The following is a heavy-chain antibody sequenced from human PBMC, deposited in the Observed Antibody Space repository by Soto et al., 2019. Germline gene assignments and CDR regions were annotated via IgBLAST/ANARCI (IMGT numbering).Heavy chain of an antibody. D-gene: IGHD2-15*01. Sequence: GGSLRLSCAASGFTFSTYAMSWVRQAPGKGLEWVSGVSGSGDSTYYADSVKGRFTISRDNSKNTLHLQMNTLRAEDTAVYYCAKERKYCSGGSCYSAIFDFWGQGTLVTVSS. CDR1: GFTFSTYA. J-gene: IGHJ4*02. V-gene: IGHV3-23*01. CDR3: AKERKYCSGGSCYSAIFDF. CDR2: VSGSGDST.